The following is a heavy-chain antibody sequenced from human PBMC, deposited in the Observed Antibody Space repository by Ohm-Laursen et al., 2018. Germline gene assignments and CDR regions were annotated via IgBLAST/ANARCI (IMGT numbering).Heavy chain of an antibody. Sequence: SLRLSCSAPGFSFSNHWMTWVRQAPGKGLEWVANINGDGSAKNYVDSVRGRFTISRDNAENSVHLQMNSLRAKDTAVYYCARDFNTAYWGQGTLVTVSS. V-gene: IGHV3-7*01. D-gene: IGHD2-21*02. CDR3: ARDFNTAY. CDR2: INGDGSAK. J-gene: IGHJ4*02. CDR1: GFSFSNHW.